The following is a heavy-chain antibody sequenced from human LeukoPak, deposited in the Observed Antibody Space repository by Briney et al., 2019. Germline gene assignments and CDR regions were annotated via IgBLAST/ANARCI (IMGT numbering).Heavy chain of an antibody. D-gene: IGHD2-15*01. CDR1: GFTFSSSW. CDR2: IKQDGSEK. J-gene: IGHJ5*02. V-gene: IGHV3-7*01. CDR3: ARGLRYCSGGSCYWFDP. Sequence: PGGSLRLSCAASGFTFSSSWMSWVRQAPGKGLGWVANIKQDGSEKYYVDSVKGRFTISRDNAKNSLYLQMNSLRAEDTAVYYCARGLRYCSGGSCYWFDPWGQGTLVTVSS.